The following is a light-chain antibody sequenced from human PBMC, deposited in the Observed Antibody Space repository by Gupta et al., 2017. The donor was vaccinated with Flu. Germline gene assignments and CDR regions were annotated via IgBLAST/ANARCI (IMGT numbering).Light chain of an antibody. CDR1: SSNIGSNN. CDR3: AVWDDSLNGWV. Sequence: QSVLTQPPSASGNPGQRVTISCSGSSSNIGSNNVTWYQQLPGAAPKVLIYSNIQRPSGVPDRFSGSKSGTSASLAISGLQSEDEADYHCAVWDDSLNGWVFGGGTKLIVL. V-gene: IGLV1-44*01. CDR2: SNI. J-gene: IGLJ3*02.